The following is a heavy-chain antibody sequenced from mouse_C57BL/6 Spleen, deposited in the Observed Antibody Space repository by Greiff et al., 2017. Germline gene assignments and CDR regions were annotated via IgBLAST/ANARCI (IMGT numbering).Heavy chain of an antibody. CDR1: GFSFNTYA. CDR2: IRSKSNNYAT. V-gene: IGHV10-1*01. J-gene: IGHJ2*01. Sequence: EVKLVESGGGLVQPKGSLKLSCAASGFSFNTYAMNWVRQAPGKGLEWVARIRSKSNNYATYYADSVKDRFTISRDDSESMLYLQMNNLKTEDTAMYYCVRMGRRGYFDYWGQGTTLTVSS. CDR3: VRMGRRGYFDY. D-gene: IGHD4-1*01.